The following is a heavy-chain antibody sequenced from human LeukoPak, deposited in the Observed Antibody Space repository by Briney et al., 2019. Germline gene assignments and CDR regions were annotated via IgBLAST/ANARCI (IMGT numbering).Heavy chain of an antibody. J-gene: IGHJ6*03. CDR3: ARGVRGVVKNRHYYYYMDV. CDR1: GGTFSSYA. V-gene: IGHV1-69*05. CDR2: IIPIFGTA. D-gene: IGHD3-10*01. Sequence: ASVKVSCKASGGTFSSYAISWVRQAPGQGLEWMGGIIPIFGTANYAQKFQGRVTMTRNTSISTAYMELSSLRSEDTAVYYCARGVRGVVKNRHYYYYMDVWGKGTTVTISS.